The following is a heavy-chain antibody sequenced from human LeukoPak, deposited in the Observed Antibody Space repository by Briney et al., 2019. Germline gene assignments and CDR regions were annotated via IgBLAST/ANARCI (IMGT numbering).Heavy chain of an antibody. D-gene: IGHD3-22*01. J-gene: IGHJ6*03. Sequence: PSETLSLTCTVSGGSISSSSYYWGWIRQPPGKGLEWIGSIYYSGSTYYNPSLKSRVTISVDTSKNQFSLKLSSVTAADTAVYYCARVQYYYDSSGYYSGYYYYYMDVWDKGTTVTVSS. V-gene: IGHV4-39*01. CDR3: ARVQYYYDSSGYYSGYYYYYMDV. CDR2: IYYSGST. CDR1: GGSISSSSYY.